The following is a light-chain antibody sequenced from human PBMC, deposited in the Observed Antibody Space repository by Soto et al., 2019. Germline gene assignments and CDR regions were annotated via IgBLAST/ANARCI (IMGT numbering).Light chain of an antibody. CDR1: QYISSSY. Sequence: EIVLTQSPGTLSLSPGERATLSCRASQYISSSYFAWDQQKPGQAPRLLIYAATNRATGIPDRFSGGGSGTEFTLTIGRLEPEDFAVYSCHHDGYSPWTFGQGTKVEIK. V-gene: IGKV3-20*01. J-gene: IGKJ1*01. CDR3: HHDGYSPWT. CDR2: AAT.